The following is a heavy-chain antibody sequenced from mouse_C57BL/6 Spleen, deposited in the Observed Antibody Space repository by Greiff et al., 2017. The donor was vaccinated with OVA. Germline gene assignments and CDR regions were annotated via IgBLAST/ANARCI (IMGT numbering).Heavy chain of an antibody. CDR1: GYTFTGYY. D-gene: IGHD2-5*01. J-gene: IGHJ1*03. CDR3: ARRDSNYGSGYFDV. Sequence: VQLQQSGAELVKPGASVKISCKASGYTFTGYYMHWVKQSPEKSLEWIGEINPSTGDTTYNQKFKAKATLTVDKSSSTAYMQLKSLTSEDSAVYYCARRDSNYGSGYFDVWGTGTTVTVSS. V-gene: IGHV1-42*01. CDR2: INPSTGDT.